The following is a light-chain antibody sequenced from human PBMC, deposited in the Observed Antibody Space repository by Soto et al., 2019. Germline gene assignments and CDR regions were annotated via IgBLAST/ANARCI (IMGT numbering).Light chain of an antibody. J-gene: IGLJ2*01. CDR1: SGDIGGYNY. V-gene: IGLV2-14*01. Sequence: QSVLTQPASVSGSPGQSITISCTGTSGDIGGYNYVSWYQQHPGKAPKLLISEVTNRPSGVSNRFSGSKSGNTASLTISGLQAEDEADYYCSSYTTNITPVVFGGGTQVTVL. CDR3: SSYTTNITPVV. CDR2: EVT.